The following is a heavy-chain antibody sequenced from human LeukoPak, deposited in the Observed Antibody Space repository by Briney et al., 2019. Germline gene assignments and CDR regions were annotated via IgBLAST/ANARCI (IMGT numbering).Heavy chain of an antibody. J-gene: IGHJ4*02. CDR1: GDSVSSNSAA. Sequence: SQTLSLTCAISGDSVSSNSAAWNWISQSPSRGLEWPGRTYYRSKWYNDYAVSVKSRITLNPDRSNNQFSLQLNSVTPEDTAVYYCARDGSDYVWGSYRWGCDYWGRRTRVSVSS. CDR3: ARDGSDYVWGSYRWGCDY. CDR2: TYYRSKWYN. D-gene: IGHD3-16*02. V-gene: IGHV6-1*01.